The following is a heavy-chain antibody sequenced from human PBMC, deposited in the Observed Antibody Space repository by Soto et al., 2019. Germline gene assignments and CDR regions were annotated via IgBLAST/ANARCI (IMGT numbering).Heavy chain of an antibody. Sequence: QLQLQESGPGLVKPSETLSLTCTVSGGSISSSSYYWGWIRQPPGKGLEWIGSIYYSGCTYYNPSLKSRVTISVDTSKNQFSLKLSSVTAADTAVYYCASVDTAMALGFDYWGQGTLVTVSS. J-gene: IGHJ4*02. CDR1: GGSISSSSYY. V-gene: IGHV4-39*01. CDR2: IYYSGCT. D-gene: IGHD5-18*01. CDR3: ASVDTAMALGFDY.